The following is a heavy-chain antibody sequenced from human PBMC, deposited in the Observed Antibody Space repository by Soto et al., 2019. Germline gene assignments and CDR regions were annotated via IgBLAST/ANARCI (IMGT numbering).Heavy chain of an antibody. CDR1: GFTFSLAW. D-gene: IGHD3-22*01. CDR2: IKSEGSGGTT. Sequence: EEQLVESGGGLVKPGGSLRLSCAGSGFTFSLAWMNWVRQAPGKGLEWVGRIKSEGSGGTTDYAAPVKGRFTISRDDSINTLYLQMNNLKTEDTAVYYCTHSWTYYSDNSVWDQGTMVTVSS. CDR3: THSWTYYSDNSV. J-gene: IGHJ3*01. V-gene: IGHV3-15*07.